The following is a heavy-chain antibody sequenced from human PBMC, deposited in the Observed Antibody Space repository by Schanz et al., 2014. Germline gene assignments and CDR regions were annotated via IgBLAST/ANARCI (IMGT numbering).Heavy chain of an antibody. D-gene: IGHD4-17*01. V-gene: IGHV3-74*02. CDR3: ARKMKLGVYGGKGHDSLDI. CDR2: INSVGSNT. CDR1: GFTFSSHW. J-gene: IGHJ3*02. Sequence: VQLVQSGAEVKKPGASVRLSCAASGFTFSSHWMHWVRQDPGKGLVWVARINSVGSNTDYADSVTGRFTISRDNAKNTLYLQMNTLRAEDTAVYYCARKMKLGVYGGKGHDSLDIWGQGTMXTVSS.